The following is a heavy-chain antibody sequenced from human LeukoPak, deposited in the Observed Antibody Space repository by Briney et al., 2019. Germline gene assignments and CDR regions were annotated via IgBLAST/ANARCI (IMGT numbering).Heavy chain of an antibody. CDR1: GSIPFNSYS. CDR3: AKMQGYFDY. J-gene: IGHJ4*02. CDR2: ITSSGETT. V-gene: IGHV3-23*01. Sequence: GGSLRLSCAASGSIPFNSYSMSWVRQAAGKGLEWVSAITSSGETTYYADSVKGRFTISRDNSKNMVYLQMNSLRAEDAATYYCAKMQGYFDYWGQGSLVTVSS.